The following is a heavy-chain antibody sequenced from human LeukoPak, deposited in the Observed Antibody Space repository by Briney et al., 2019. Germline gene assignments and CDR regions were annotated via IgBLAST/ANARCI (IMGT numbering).Heavy chain of an antibody. J-gene: IGHJ4*02. CDR2: ISYDGRNK. D-gene: IGHD5-18*01. V-gene: IGHV3-30*18. CDR3: AKDRGYSHGFDY. CDR1: GFTFSSYG. Sequence: PGGSLRLSCAASGFTFSSYGMHWVRQAPGKGLEWVAAISYDGRNKEYVDSVKGRFTISRDNSKNTLYLQMNSLRAEDTAVYYCAKDRGYSHGFDYWGQGTLVTDSS.